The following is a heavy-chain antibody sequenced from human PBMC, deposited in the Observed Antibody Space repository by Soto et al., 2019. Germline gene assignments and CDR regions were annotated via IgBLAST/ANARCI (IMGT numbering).Heavy chain of an antibody. CDR1: GYTFTNYA. CDR3: XXXPGGPDGPGDY. CDR2: INAGNGNT. J-gene: IGHJ4*02. Sequence: QVQLVQSGAEVKKPGASVKVSCKASGYTFTNYAMHWVRQAPGQRLEWMGWINAGNGNTKYSQKFQGRVTITRDTXXXXXXXXXXXXXXXXXAVXXCXXXPGGPDGPGDYWGQGTLVTVSS. V-gene: IGHV1-3*01. D-gene: IGHD2-15*01.